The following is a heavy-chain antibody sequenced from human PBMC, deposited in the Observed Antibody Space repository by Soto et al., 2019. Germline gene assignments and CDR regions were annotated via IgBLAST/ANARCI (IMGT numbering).Heavy chain of an antibody. V-gene: IGHV3-7*01. J-gene: IGHJ4*02. CDR2: IKEDGSEK. Sequence: GGSLRLSCAASGFTFSTYYMSWVRQAPGKGLEWVAHIKEDGSEKYYVDSVKGRFTISRDNAKNSLYLQMNSLRAEGTAVYYCARDRGYCTGGTCYTVLDYWGQGTLVTVSS. D-gene: IGHD2-15*01. CDR1: GFTFSTYY. CDR3: ARDRGYCTGGTCYTVLDY.